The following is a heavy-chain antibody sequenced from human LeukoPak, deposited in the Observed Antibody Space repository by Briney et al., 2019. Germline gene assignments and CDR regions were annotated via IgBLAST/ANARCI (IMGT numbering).Heavy chain of an antibody. D-gene: IGHD3-3*01. Sequence: PSETLSLTCAVYGGSFSGYYWSWIRQPPGKGLEWIGELNHSGSTNYNPSLKSRVTISVDTSKNQFSLKLSSVTAADTAVYYCARGRPSNDFWSGYYGAGTYFDYWGQGTLGTVSS. CDR2: LNHSGST. J-gene: IGHJ4*02. V-gene: IGHV4-34*01. CDR3: ARGRPSNDFWSGYYGAGTYFDY. CDR1: GGSFSGYY.